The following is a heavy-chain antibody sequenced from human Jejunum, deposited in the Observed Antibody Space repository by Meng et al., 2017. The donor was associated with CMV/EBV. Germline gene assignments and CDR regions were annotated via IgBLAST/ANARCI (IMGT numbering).Heavy chain of an antibody. CDR1: GFSLSIYS. CDR3: VRDPVVSGLDV. J-gene: IGHJ6*02. CDR2: IGTGSTK. V-gene: IGHV3-48*04. Sequence: CTASGFSLSIYSMSWVRQAPGKGLEWVAYIGTGSTKYYADSLEGRFNVSRDDAKNSLYLQMNSLRGEDTAVYFCVRDPVVSGLDVWGQGTTVTVSS. D-gene: IGHD5/OR15-5a*01.